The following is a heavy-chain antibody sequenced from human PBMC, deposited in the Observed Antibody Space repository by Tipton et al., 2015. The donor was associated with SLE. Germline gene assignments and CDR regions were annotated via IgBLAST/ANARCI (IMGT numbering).Heavy chain of an antibody. CDR3: ARRADAFDI. J-gene: IGHJ3*02. Sequence: TLSLTCTAFDGSLSGYYWAWIRQPPGKGLEWVGSVSYLRSTSYNATLESRVTISIDTSKNQFSLKLSSVTAADTAVYYCARRADAFDIWGQGTMVTVSS. CDR1: DGSLSGYY. V-gene: IGHV4-39*07. CDR2: VSYLRST.